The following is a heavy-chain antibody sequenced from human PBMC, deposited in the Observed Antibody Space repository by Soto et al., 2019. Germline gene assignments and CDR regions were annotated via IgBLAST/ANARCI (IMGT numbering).Heavy chain of an antibody. D-gene: IGHD3-22*01. CDR3: ARNYYDSGGGFDY. Sequence: GGSLRLSCAASGFTFSSYSMNWVRQAPGKGLEWVSYISSSTIYYADSVKGRFTISRDNAKNSLYLQMNSLRAEDTAVYYCARNYYDSGGGFDYWGQGTLVTVSS. CDR2: ISSSTI. CDR1: GFTFSSYS. V-gene: IGHV3-48*01. J-gene: IGHJ4*02.